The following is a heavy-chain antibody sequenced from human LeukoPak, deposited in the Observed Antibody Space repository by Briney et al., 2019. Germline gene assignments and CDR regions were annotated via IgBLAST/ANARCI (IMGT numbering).Heavy chain of an antibody. D-gene: IGHD2-2*01. Sequence: PGGSLRLSCAASGFTFSSYAMRWVRQAPGKGLEWVSSIGGSSGSTYYADSVKGRFTNSRDNSKNTLYLQMNSLRAEDTAVYYCARDPHIVVVPAARQYDAFDIWGQGTMVTVSS. V-gene: IGHV3-23*01. J-gene: IGHJ3*02. CDR1: GFTFSSYA. CDR2: IGGSSGST. CDR3: ARDPHIVVVPAARQYDAFDI.